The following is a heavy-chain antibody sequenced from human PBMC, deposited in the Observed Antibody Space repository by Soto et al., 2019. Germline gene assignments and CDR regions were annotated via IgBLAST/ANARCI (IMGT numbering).Heavy chain of an antibody. CDR3: AKEGRGYSGYYYDYFDY. D-gene: IGHD5-12*01. CDR2: ISGSGGST. V-gene: IGHV3-23*01. Sequence: EVQLLESGGGLVQPGGSLRLSCAASGFTFSSYAMSWVRQAPGKGLEWVSAISGSGGSTYYADSVKGRFTISTDNSKNTLYLQMNSVGSEDTAVYYCAKEGRGYSGYYYDYFDYWGQGTLVTVSS. CDR1: GFTFSSYA. J-gene: IGHJ4*02.